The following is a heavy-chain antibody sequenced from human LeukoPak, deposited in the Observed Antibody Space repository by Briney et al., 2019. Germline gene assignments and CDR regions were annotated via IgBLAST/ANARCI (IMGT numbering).Heavy chain of an antibody. CDR2: VHPNGGNT. Sequence: ASVKVSCKTSGYTFTTWEMNWVRQAAGQGLEWMGWVHPNGGNTAYAQKFQGRVTMTRDTSISTAYMELSGLTSDDTAVYFCARGPRSDPWGQGTLVTV. CDR1: GYTFTTWE. J-gene: IGHJ5*02. V-gene: IGHV1-8*01. CDR3: ARGPRSDP.